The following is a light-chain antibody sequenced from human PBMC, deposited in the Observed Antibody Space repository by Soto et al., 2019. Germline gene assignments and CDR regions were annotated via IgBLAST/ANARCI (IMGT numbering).Light chain of an antibody. V-gene: IGKV1-5*03. CDR2: KAS. CDR1: QTISSW. CDR3: QHYNSYSDA. J-gene: IGKJ1*01. Sequence: EIQVSHSPSSLSRTVGDRVTITCRASQTISSWLAWYQQKPGKAPKLLIYKASTLKSGVPSRFSGSGSGTEFTLTISSLQPDDFATYYCQHYNSYSDAFGQGTKVDIK.